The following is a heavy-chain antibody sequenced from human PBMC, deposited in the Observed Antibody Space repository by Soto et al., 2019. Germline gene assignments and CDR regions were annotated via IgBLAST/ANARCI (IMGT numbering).Heavy chain of an antibody. V-gene: IGHV3-23*01. CDR2: ISGSGGST. Sequence: GGSLRLSCAASGFTFSSYAMSWVRQAPGKGLEWVSAISGSGGSTYYADSVKGRFTISRDNSKNTLYLQMNSLRAEDTAVYYCAKGRRDGYNDLVAFDIWGQGTMVTVSS. D-gene: IGHD5-12*01. J-gene: IGHJ3*02. CDR3: AKGRRDGYNDLVAFDI. CDR1: GFTFSSYA.